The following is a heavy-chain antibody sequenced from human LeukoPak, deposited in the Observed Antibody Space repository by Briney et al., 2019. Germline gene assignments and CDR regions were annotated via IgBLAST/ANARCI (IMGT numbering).Heavy chain of an antibody. V-gene: IGHV4-34*01. J-gene: IGHJ3*02. Sequence: SETLSLTCAVYGGSFSGYYWSRIRQPPGKGLEWIGEINHSGSTNYNPSLKSRVTISVDTSKNQFSLKLSSVTAADTAVYYCARGPWGGSSGHAFDIWGQGTMVTVSS. CDR3: ARGPWGGSSGHAFDI. D-gene: IGHD6-6*01. CDR1: GGSFSGYY. CDR2: INHSGST.